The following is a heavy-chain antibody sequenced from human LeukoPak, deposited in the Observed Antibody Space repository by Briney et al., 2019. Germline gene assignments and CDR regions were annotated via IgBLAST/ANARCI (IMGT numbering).Heavy chain of an antibody. Sequence: SETLSLTCTVSGGSISSSSYYWGWIRQPPGKGLEWIGSIYYSGSTYYNPSLKSRVTISVDTSKNQFSLKLSSVTAADTAVYYCGIAVAGTGGENYFDYWGQGTLVTVSS. J-gene: IGHJ4*02. CDR3: GIAVAGTGGENYFDY. CDR2: IYYSGST. CDR1: GGSISSSSYY. V-gene: IGHV4-39*07. D-gene: IGHD6-19*01.